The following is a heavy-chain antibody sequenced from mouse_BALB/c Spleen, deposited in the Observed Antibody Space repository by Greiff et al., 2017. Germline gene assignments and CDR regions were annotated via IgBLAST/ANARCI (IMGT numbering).Heavy chain of an antibody. Sequence: EVQGVESGGGLVKPGGSLKLSCAASGFTFSDYYMYWVRQTPEKRLEWVATISDGGSYTYYPDSVKGRFTISRDNAKNNLYLQMSSLKSEDTAMYYCARGNYRYDGDYYAMDYWGQGTSVTVSS. CDR1: GFTFSDYY. CDR2: ISDGGSYT. J-gene: IGHJ4*01. V-gene: IGHV5-4*02. CDR3: ARGNYRYDGDYYAMDY. D-gene: IGHD2-14*01.